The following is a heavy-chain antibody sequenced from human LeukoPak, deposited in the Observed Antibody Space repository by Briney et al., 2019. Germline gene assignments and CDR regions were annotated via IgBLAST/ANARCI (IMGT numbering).Heavy chain of an antibody. Sequence: SETLSLTCTVSGGSISSYYWSWIRQPAGKGLEWIGRIYTSGSTNYNPSLKSRVTISVDTSKNQFSLKLSSVTAADTAVYYCARHSGGYSYGSVYFQHWGQGTLVTVSS. J-gene: IGHJ1*01. D-gene: IGHD5-18*01. CDR1: GGSISSYY. V-gene: IGHV4-4*07. CDR3: ARHSGGYSYGSVYFQH. CDR2: IYTSGST.